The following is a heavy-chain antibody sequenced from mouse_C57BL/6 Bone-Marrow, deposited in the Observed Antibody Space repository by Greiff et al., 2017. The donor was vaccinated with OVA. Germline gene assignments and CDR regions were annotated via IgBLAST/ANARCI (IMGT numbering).Heavy chain of an antibody. D-gene: IGHD1-1*01. J-gene: IGHJ1*03. V-gene: IGHV1-82*01. CDR3: ARLGSSCCWYFDV. Sequence: QVQLQQPGPELVKPGASVKISCKASGYAFSSSWMNWVKQRPGTGLEWIGRIYPGDGDTTYNGKFKGKATLTADKSSSTAYMQLISLTSEDSAVYFCARLGSSCCWYFDVWGTGTTVTVSS. CDR1: GYAFSSSW. CDR2: IYPGDGDT.